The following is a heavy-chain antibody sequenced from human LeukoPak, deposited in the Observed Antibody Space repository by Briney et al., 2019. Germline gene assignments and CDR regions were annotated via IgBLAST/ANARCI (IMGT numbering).Heavy chain of an antibody. CDR2: IRYDGSNK. V-gene: IGHV3-30*02. J-gene: IGHJ4*02. Sequence: QPGGSLRLSCAASGFTFSSYGIHWVRQAPGKGPEWVAFIRYDGSNKYYVDSVKGRFTLSRDNSKNTVYLQMDSLNTDDTAMYYCARDQEKGYNWNVDVIWGQGTLVTVSS. CDR1: GFTFSSYG. CDR3: ARDQEKGYNWNVDVI. D-gene: IGHD1-1*01.